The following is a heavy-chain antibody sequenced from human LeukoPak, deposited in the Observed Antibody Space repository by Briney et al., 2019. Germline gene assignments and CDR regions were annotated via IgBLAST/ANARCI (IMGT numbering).Heavy chain of an antibody. D-gene: IGHD2-15*01. CDR1: GFTFSSYG. J-gene: IGHJ6*02. V-gene: IGHV3-33*01. CDR3: ARGQDCSGGSCYYYYGMDV. Sequence: GGSLRLSCAACGFTFSSYGMHWVRQAPGKGLEWVAVIWYDGSNKYYADSVKGRFTISRDNSKNTLYLQMNSLRAEDTAVYYCARGQDCSGGSCYYYYGMDVWGQGTTVTVSS. CDR2: IWYDGSNK.